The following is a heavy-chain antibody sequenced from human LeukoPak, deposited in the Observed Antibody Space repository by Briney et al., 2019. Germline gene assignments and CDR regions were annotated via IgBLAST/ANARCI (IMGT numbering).Heavy chain of an antibody. V-gene: IGHV4-34*01. J-gene: IGHJ6*03. CDR3: ARRGQQLVLFRYYYYYMDV. Sequence: PSETLSLTCAVYGGSFSGYYWSWIRQPPGKGLEWIGEINHSGSANYNPSLKSRVTISVDTSKNQFSLKLSSVTAADTAVYYCARRGQQLVLFRYYYYYMDVWGKGTTVTVSS. CDR2: INHSGSA. CDR1: GGSFSGYY. D-gene: IGHD6-6*01.